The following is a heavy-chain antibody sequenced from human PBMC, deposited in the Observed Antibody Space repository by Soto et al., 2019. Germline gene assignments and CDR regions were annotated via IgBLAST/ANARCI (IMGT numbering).Heavy chain of an antibody. D-gene: IGHD3-9*01. Sequence: ASVKVSCKASGGTFSSYTISWVRQAPGQGLEWMGRIIPILGIANYAQKFQGRVTITADKSTSTAYMELSSLRSEDTAVYYCARGRYDILTGYSPDAFDIWGQGTMVTVSS. CDR3: ARGRYDILTGYSPDAFDI. CDR1: GGTFSSYT. V-gene: IGHV1-69*02. J-gene: IGHJ3*02. CDR2: IIPILGIA.